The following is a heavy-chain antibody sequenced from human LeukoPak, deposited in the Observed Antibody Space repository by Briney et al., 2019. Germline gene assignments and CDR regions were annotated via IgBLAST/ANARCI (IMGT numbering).Heavy chain of an antibody. CDR3: AKDATASPYFHWFDN. CDR1: GFTFSSYA. V-gene: IGHV3-23*01. Sequence: GGSLRLSCAASGFTFSSYAMNWVRQVPGKGLEWVAGISSGDRTFHAESVKGRFTISRDKSKDTLYLQMNSLRAEDTAVYYCAKDATASPYFHWFDNWGQGTQVIVSS. D-gene: IGHD3-9*01. J-gene: IGHJ4*02. CDR2: ISSGDRT.